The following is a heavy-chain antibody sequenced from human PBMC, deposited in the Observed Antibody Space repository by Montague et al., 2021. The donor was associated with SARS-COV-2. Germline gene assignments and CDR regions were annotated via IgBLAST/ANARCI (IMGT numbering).Heavy chain of an antibody. CDR2: ISYDGSNK. CDR1: GFTFSSYA. Sequence: SLRLSCAASGFTFSSYAMHWVRQAPGKGLEWVAVISYDGSNKYYADSVKGRFTIPRDNSKNTLYLQMSSLRAEDTAVYYCARDLVVVAATPLDVWGKGTTVTVSS. J-gene: IGHJ6*04. V-gene: IGHV3-30-3*01. D-gene: IGHD2-15*01. CDR3: ARDLVVVAATPLDV.